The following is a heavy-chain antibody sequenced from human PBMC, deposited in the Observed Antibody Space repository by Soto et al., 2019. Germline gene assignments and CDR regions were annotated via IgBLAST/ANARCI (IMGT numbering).Heavy chain of an antibody. CDR1: GFTFNSYT. V-gene: IGHV3-21*06. D-gene: IGHD6-13*01. Sequence: PGGSLRLSCAASGFTFNSYTMNWVRQAPGKGLEWVSSISSSSDYIYYADSMKGRVTISRDNAKNSLFLDMNSLTGEDTAVYYCARARVYATGSLVFWCQATLGTVS. CDR2: ISSSSDYI. J-gene: IGHJ4*02. CDR3: ARARVYATGSLVF.